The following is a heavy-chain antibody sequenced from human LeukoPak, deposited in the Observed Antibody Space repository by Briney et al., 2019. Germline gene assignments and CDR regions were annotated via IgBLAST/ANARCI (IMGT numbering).Heavy chain of an antibody. CDR3: ALGGSYRFDY. CDR1: GFTFSSYA. J-gene: IGHJ4*02. V-gene: IGHV3-23*01. D-gene: IGHD1-26*01. Sequence: GGSLRLSCAASGFTFSSYAMSWVRQAPGKGLEWVSAISGSGGSTYYADSVRGRFTISRGNSKNTLYLQMNSLRAEDTAVYYCALGGSYRFDYWGQGTLVTVSS. CDR2: ISGSGGST.